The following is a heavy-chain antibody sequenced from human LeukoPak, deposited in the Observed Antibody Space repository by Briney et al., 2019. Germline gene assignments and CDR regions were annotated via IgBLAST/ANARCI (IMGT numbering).Heavy chain of an antibody. Sequence: GASVKVSCKASGGTFSSYTISWVRQAPGQGLEWMGRIIPIFGTANYAQKFQGRVTITADESTSTAYMELSSLRSEDTAVYYCAREGGGYSYGLHYFDYRGQGTLVTVSS. CDR3: AREGGGYSYGLHYFDY. J-gene: IGHJ4*02. CDR1: GGTFSSYT. V-gene: IGHV1-69*15. CDR2: IIPIFGTA. D-gene: IGHD5-18*01.